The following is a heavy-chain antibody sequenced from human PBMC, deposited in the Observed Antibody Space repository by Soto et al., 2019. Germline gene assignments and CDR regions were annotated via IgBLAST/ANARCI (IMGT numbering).Heavy chain of an antibody. CDR1: GFSFSSYS. V-gene: IGHV3-21*06. CDR2: ITSSSNHI. Sequence: EVPLVESGGGLVEPGGSLRLSCAASGFSFSSYSMNWVRQAPGKGLEWVSSITSSSNHIHYTDSVEGRFTISRDNAQSSLYLQMNSLRAEDTAVYYCGRDTNFYATGSGVDYWGQGTLVTVSS. J-gene: IGHJ4*02. CDR3: GRDTNFYATGSGVDY. D-gene: IGHD3-10*01.